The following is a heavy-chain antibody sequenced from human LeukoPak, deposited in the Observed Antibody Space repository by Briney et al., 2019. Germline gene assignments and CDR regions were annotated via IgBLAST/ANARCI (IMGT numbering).Heavy chain of an antibody. Sequence: PGGSLRLSCEASGFTFSSHEMNWVRQAPGKGLEWVSYISSSGGTIYYADSVKGRFTISRDNAKNSLYLQMSSLRGEDTAVYYCATKQWLAPPPDSWGQGTPVTVSS. CDR1: GFTFSSHE. CDR2: ISSSGGTI. J-gene: IGHJ4*02. D-gene: IGHD6-19*01. CDR3: ATKQWLAPPPDS. V-gene: IGHV3-48*03.